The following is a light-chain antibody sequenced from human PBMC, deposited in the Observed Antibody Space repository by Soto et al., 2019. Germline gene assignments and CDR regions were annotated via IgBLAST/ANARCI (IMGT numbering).Light chain of an antibody. V-gene: IGKV1-39*01. CDR1: QSISSY. J-gene: IGKJ1*01. Sequence: DIQMTQSPSSLSASVGDRVTITCRASQSISSYLNWYQQKPGKAPKLLIYAASTLQSGVPSRFSGSESGTDFTLTISSLQPEDFATYHCEQSYSIPWTFGQGTKVEIK. CDR2: AAS. CDR3: EQSYSIPWT.